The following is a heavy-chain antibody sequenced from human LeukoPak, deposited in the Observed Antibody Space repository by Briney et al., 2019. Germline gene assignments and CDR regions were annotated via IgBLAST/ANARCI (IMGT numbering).Heavy chain of an antibody. CDR1: GFTFSDYY. CDR2: ISSSGSTI. J-gene: IGHJ4*02. D-gene: IGHD6-6*01. Sequence: GVSLRLSCAASGFTFSDYYMSWIRQAPGKGLEWVSYISSSGSTIYYAASVKGRFTISRDNAKNSLYLQMNSLRAEDTAVYYCARDEYSSSSLDYWGQGTLVTVSS. V-gene: IGHV3-11*01. CDR3: ARDEYSSSSLDY.